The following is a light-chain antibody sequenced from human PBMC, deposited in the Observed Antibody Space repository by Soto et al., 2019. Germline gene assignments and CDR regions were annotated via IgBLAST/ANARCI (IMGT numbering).Light chain of an antibody. CDR3: QRYDNLPIT. V-gene: IGKV1-33*01. Sequence: DIQMTQSPSSLSASVGDRVTITCQASQDINNYLNWYHQKPGKAPKVLIYDASKLERGVPSRFSGSGYGTVFTLTISSLQPEDIGTYYCQRYDNLPITFGPGTKVELK. CDR2: DAS. J-gene: IGKJ3*01. CDR1: QDINNY.